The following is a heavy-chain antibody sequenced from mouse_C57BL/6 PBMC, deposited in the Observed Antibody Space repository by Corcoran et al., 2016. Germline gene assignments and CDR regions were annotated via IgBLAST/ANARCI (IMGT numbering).Heavy chain of an antibody. D-gene: IGHD2-4*01. CDR3: ARGRENYDYDGFAY. CDR2: INPNNGGT. CDR1: GYTFTDYY. V-gene: IGHV1-26*01. Sequence: EVQLQQSGPELVKPGASVKISCKASGYTFTDYYMNWVKQSHGKSLEWIGDINPNNGGTSYNQKFKGKATLTVDKSSSTAYMELRSLTSEDSAVYYCARGRENYDYDGFAYWGQGTLVTVSA. J-gene: IGHJ3*01.